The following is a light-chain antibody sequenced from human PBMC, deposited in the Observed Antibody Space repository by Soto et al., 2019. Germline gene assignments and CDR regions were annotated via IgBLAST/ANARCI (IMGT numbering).Light chain of an antibody. V-gene: IGKV3-20*01. J-gene: IGKJ2*02. Sequence: EIALTQSPGTLSLSPGERATLSCRASQIVGSNYLAWYQQIPGQAPRLLIYGTSIRATGIPDRFSGSGSGTDFSLTITSLEPEDFAVYYCQQHGSSPGTFGQGTKLEI. CDR3: QQHGSSPGT. CDR2: GTS. CDR1: QIVGSNY.